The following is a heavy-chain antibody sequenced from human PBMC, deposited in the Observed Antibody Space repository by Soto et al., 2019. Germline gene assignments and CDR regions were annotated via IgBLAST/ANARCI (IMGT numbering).Heavy chain of an antibody. Sequence: QLQLQESGSGLVKPSQILSLTWAVSGGSISSGGYSWNWIRQLPGKGLEWIGYIYHSGGTLYNPSLKSRVTISVDKSRNQFTLTLTSVTAADTAVYYCARDSLTGNWFDPWGQGTLVTVS. CDR1: GGSISSGGYS. CDR2: IYHSGGT. V-gene: IGHV4-30-2*06. CDR3: ARDSLTGNWFDP. D-gene: IGHD2-8*02. J-gene: IGHJ5*02.